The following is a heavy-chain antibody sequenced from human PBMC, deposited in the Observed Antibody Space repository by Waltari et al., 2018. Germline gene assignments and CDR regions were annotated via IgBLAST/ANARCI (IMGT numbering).Heavy chain of an antibody. CDR3: ARYVTMVRGAIGGFDY. Sequence: QVQLQESGPGLVKPSQTLSLTCTVSGGSISSGGYYWSWIRQHPGKGLEWIGYIYYSGSTYYNPSLKSRVTISVDTSKNQFSLKLSSVTAADTAVYYCARYVTMVRGAIGGFDYWGQGTLVTVSS. CDR1: GGSISSGGYY. D-gene: IGHD3-10*01. J-gene: IGHJ4*02. V-gene: IGHV4-31*03. CDR2: IYYSGST.